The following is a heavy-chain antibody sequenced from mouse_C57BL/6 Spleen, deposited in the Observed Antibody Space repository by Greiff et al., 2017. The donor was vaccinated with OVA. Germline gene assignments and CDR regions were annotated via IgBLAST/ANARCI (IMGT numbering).Heavy chain of an antibody. CDR3: ARGDYGNYCYYAMDY. V-gene: IGHV1-72*01. Sequence: VQLQQPGAELVQPGASVKLSCTASGYTFTSYWMHWVQQRPGRGLEWIGRIDPNSGGNKYNEKFKSKATLTVDKPSSIAYMQLSSLTSEDSSVYYCARGDYGNYCYYAMDYWGQGTSVTVSS. J-gene: IGHJ4*01. D-gene: IGHD2-1*01. CDR2: IDPNSGGN. CDR1: GYTFTSYW.